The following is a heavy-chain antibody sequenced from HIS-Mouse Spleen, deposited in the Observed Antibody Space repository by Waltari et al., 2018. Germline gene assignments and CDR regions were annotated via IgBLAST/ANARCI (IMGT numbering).Heavy chain of an antibody. CDR3: AKDKHHAFDY. Sequence: QVQLVESGGGVVQPGRSLRLSCAASAFTFRSYGMHWVRQAPGKGLEWVAVISYDGSNKYYAYSVKGRFTISRDNSKNTLYLQMNSLRAEDTAVYYCAKDKHHAFDYWGQGTLVTVSS. CDR2: ISYDGSNK. CDR1: AFTFRSYG. J-gene: IGHJ4*02. V-gene: IGHV3-30*18.